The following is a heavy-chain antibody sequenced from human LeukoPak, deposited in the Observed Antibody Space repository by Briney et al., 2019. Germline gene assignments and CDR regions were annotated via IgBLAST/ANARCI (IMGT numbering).Heavy chain of an antibody. Sequence: GASVKVSCKASGYTFTNYGISWVRQAPGQGLEWMGWISAYNGNTNYAQKLQGRVTMTTDTSTSTAYMELRSLRSDDTAVYYCARGGHYYDSSDYHDYWGQGTLVTVSS. CDR3: ARGGHYYDSSDYHDY. J-gene: IGHJ4*02. CDR2: ISAYNGNT. V-gene: IGHV1-18*01. D-gene: IGHD3-22*01. CDR1: GYTFTNYG.